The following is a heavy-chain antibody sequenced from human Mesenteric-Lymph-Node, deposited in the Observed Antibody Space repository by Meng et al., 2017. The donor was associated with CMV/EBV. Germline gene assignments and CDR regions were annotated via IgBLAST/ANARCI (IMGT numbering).Heavy chain of an antibody. CDR2: INSNSGVT. CDR3: ARGARRGIQLWLYYYYYGMDV. V-gene: IGHV1-2*02. J-gene: IGHJ6*02. CDR1: GYTFTGYC. D-gene: IGHD5-18*01. Sequence: ASVKVSCKASGYTFTGYCMWWVRQAPGQGLEWMGWINSNSGVTDYAQKFQGRVTMTRDTSLSTVHMELSRLRSDDTAVYYCARGARRGIQLWLYYYYYGMDVWGQGTTVTVSS.